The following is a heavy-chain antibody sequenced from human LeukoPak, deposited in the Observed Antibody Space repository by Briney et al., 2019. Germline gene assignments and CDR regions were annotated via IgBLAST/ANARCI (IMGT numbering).Heavy chain of an antibody. CDR2: INSDGSST. V-gene: IGHV3-74*01. CDR1: GFTFSSYW. J-gene: IGHJ6*02. Sequence: GSLRLSCAASGFTFSSYWMHWVRQAPGKGLVWVSRINSDGSSTSYADSVKGRFTISRGNAKNTLYLQMNSLRAEDTAVYYCARDGAIAAGDGMDVWGQGTTVTVSS. D-gene: IGHD6-13*01. CDR3: ARDGAIAAGDGMDV.